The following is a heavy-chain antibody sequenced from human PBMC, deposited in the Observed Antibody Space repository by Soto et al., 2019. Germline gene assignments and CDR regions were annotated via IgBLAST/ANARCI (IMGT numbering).Heavy chain of an antibody. CDR3: ARLLLPANIVGPTTSTNYYGMDV. Sequence: ASVKVSCKASGYSFTIYGINRVRRAPGQGLEWMGWISAYNGDTNYAQKLQGRVTMTTDTSTSTAYMELRSLRSDDTALYYCARLLLPANIVGPTTSTNYYGMDVWGQGTTVTVSS. V-gene: IGHV1-18*01. D-gene: IGHD1-26*01. CDR2: ISAYNGDT. J-gene: IGHJ6*02. CDR1: GYSFTIYG.